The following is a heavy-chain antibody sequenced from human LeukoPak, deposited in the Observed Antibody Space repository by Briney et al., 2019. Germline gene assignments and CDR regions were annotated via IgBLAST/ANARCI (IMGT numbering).Heavy chain of an antibody. CDR2: IYYSGST. Sequence: SETLSLTCTVSGGSISSSSYYWGWIRQPPGKGLEWIGSIYYSGSTYYNPSLKSRVTISVDTSKNQFSLKLSSVTAADTAVYYCASQIAAAGPPYYYFDYWGQGTLVTVSS. J-gene: IGHJ4*02. CDR3: ASQIAAAGPPYYYFDY. CDR1: GGSISSSSYY. V-gene: IGHV4-39*07. D-gene: IGHD6-13*01.